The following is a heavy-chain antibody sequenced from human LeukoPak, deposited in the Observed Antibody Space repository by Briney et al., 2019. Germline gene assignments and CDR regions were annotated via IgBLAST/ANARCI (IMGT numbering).Heavy chain of an antibody. J-gene: IGHJ4*02. Sequence: SETLSLTCTVSRDSISDYYWSWIRQPPGERLEWIGYIYYSGSTNYNPSLKSRVTISLDTSKNRFSLNLNSVTAADTAVYYCARELKVGNTGYYFDYWGQGTLVTVSS. CDR1: RDSISDYY. CDR2: IYYSGST. D-gene: IGHD2/OR15-2a*01. CDR3: ARELKVGNTGYYFDY. V-gene: IGHV4-59*01.